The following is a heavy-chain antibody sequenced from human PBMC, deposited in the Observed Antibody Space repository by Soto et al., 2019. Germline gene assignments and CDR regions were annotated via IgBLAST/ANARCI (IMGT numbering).Heavy chain of an antibody. Sequence: QVQLVESGGGVVQPGRSLRLSCAASGFTFSSYAMHWVRQAPGKGLEWVAVISYDGSNKYYEDSVKGRFTISRDNSKNQLYLQMNSLRAEDTAVYYCARDKSPYSSGWHNRHFDYWGQGTLVTVSS. V-gene: IGHV3-30-3*01. CDR3: ARDKSPYSSGWHNRHFDY. CDR1: GFTFSSYA. D-gene: IGHD6-19*01. J-gene: IGHJ4*02. CDR2: ISYDGSNK.